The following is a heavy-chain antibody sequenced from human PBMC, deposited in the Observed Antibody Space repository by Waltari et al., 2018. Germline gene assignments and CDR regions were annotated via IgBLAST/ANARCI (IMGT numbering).Heavy chain of an antibody. D-gene: IGHD4-4*01. J-gene: IGHJ3*02. CDR3: ARVTTTDAFDI. Sequence: QVQLVQSGAEVKKPGASVKVPCKASGHTFPGHYMTWVRQAPGQGLEWMGWINPNSGGTNYAQKFQGRVTMTRDTSISTAYMELSRLRSDDTAVYYCARVTTTDAFDIWGQGTMVTVSS. CDR1: GHTFPGHY. V-gene: IGHV1-2*02. CDR2: INPNSGGT.